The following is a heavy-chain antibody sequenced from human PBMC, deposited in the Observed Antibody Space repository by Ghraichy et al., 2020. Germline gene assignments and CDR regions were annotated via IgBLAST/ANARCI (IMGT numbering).Heavy chain of an antibody. CDR3: ARRSPPPGRTAQYYYYYYMDV. Sequence: GGSLRLSCAASGFTFSSYSMNWVRQAPGKGLEWVSSISSSSSYIYYADSVKGRFTISRDNAKNSLYLQMNSLRAEDTAVYYCARRSPPPGRTAQYYYYYYMDVWGKGTTVTVSS. V-gene: IGHV3-21*01. CDR1: GFTFSSYS. CDR2: ISSSSSYI. D-gene: IGHD1/OR15-1a*01. J-gene: IGHJ6*03.